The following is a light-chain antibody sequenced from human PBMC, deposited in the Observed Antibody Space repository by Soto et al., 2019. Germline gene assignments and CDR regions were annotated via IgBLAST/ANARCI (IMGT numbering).Light chain of an antibody. Sequence: EIVLTQSPGTLSLSPGERATLSCRASQSISTYLAWYQQRPGQPPRLLIYAASNRATGIPDRFSGGGSATDFTLTVSRLEPEDFAVYYCQQYGSSPRTFGQGTKLETK. CDR1: QSISTY. V-gene: IGKV3-20*01. J-gene: IGKJ2*01. CDR3: QQYGSSPRT. CDR2: AAS.